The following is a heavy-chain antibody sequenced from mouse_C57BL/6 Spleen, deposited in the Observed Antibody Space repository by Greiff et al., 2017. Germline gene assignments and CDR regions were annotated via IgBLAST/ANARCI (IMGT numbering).Heavy chain of an antibody. J-gene: IGHJ4*01. CDR2: IWWDDDK. Sequence: QVQLKESGPGILQPSQTLSLTCSFSGFSLSTFGMGVGWIRQPSGKGLEWLAHIWWDDDKYYNPALKSRLTISKDTSKNQVFLKIANVDTADTATYYCARIVYDYDEGYYAMDYWGQGTSVTVSS. CDR1: GFSLSTFGMG. V-gene: IGHV8-8*01. CDR3: ARIVYDYDEGYYAMDY. D-gene: IGHD2-4*01.